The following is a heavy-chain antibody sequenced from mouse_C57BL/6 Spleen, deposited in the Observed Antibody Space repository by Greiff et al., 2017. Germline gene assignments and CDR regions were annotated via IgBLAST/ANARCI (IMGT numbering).Heavy chain of an antibody. Sequence: QVHVKQPGAELVMPGASVKLSCKASGYTFTSYWMHWVKQRPGQGLEWIGEIDPSDSYTNYNQKFKGKSTLTVDKSSSTAYMQLSSLTSEDSAVYYCAREGYYSNPFAYWGQGTLVTVSA. CDR3: AREGYYSNPFAY. V-gene: IGHV1-69*01. J-gene: IGHJ3*01. CDR1: GYTFTSYW. CDR2: IDPSDSYT. D-gene: IGHD2-5*01.